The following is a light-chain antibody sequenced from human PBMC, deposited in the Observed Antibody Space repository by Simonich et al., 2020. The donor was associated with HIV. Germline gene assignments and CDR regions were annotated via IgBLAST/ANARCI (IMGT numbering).Light chain of an antibody. Sequence: DIVMTQSPDSLAVSLGERATINCKSRQSVLYSSNNKNYLVWYQQKPGQPPKLLIYWASTRESGVPDRFSGSGSGTDFTLTISSLQAEDVAVYYCQQYYSSPRTFGQGTKVEIK. CDR3: QQYYSSPRT. CDR2: WAS. CDR1: QSVLYSSNNKNY. V-gene: IGKV4-1*01. J-gene: IGKJ1*01.